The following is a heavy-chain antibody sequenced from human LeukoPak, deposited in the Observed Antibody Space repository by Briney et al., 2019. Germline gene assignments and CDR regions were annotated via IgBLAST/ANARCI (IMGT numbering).Heavy chain of an antibody. D-gene: IGHD3-10*01. CDR1: GGSISTYS. Sequence: SETLSLACTVSGGSISTYSWTWIRQPPGKGLEWVGFGQSSGSPKYNPSLKNRITISVDTSTNQFSLRLRSVTAADTAVYYCARAWGLGSRYYYYMDVWGKGTTVTISS. J-gene: IGHJ6*03. CDR2: GQSSGSP. V-gene: IGHV4-59*01. CDR3: ARAWGLGSRYYYYMDV.